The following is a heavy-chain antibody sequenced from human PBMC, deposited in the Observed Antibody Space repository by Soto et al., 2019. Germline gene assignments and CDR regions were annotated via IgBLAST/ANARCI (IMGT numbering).Heavy chain of an antibody. CDR1: GGSFSGYY. CDR2: INHSGST. J-gene: IGHJ4*02. CDR3: ARSRAYCSSTSCFTYYFDY. Sequence: SETLSLTCAVYGGSFSGYYWSWIRQPPGKGLEWIGEINHSGSTNYNPSLKSRVTISVDTSKNQFSLKLSSVTAADTAVYYCARSRAYCSSTSCFTYYFDYWGQGTLVTVSS. D-gene: IGHD2-2*02. V-gene: IGHV4-34*01.